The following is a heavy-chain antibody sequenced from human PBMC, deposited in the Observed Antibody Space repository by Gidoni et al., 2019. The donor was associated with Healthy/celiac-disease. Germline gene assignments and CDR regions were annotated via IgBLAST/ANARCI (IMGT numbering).Heavy chain of an antibody. CDR1: GGSISSGSYY. J-gene: IGHJ3*02. CDR3: ARRGYPGDAFDI. D-gene: IGHD3-22*01. Sequence: QVQLQESGPGLVKPAQTLSLTCTGSGGSISSGSYYWSWSRQPAGKGLEWIGRIYTSGSTNYNPSLKSRVTISVDTSKNQFSLKLSSVTVADTAVYYCARRGYPGDAFDIWGQGTMVTVSS. V-gene: IGHV4-61*02. CDR2: IYTSGST.